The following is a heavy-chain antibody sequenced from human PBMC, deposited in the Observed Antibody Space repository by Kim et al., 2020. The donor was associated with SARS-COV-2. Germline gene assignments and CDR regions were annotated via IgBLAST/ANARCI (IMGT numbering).Heavy chain of an antibody. V-gene: IGHV4-34*01. CDR1: GGSFSGYY. Sequence: SETLSLTCAVYGGSFSGYYWSWIRQPPGKGLEWIGEINHSGSTNYNPSLKSRVTISVDTSKNQLSLKLSSVTAADTAVYYCARELKRWLQWPHFDYWGQGTLVTVSS. CDR3: ARELKRWLQWPHFDY. CDR2: INHSGST. D-gene: IGHD5-12*01. J-gene: IGHJ4*02.